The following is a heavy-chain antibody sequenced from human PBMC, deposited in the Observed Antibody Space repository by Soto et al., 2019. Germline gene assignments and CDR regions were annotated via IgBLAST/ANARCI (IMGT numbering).Heavy chain of an antibody. CDR2: ISTTGGLK. D-gene: IGHD3-22*01. V-gene: IGHV3-30*18. CDR1: GFTFSSFG. CDR3: AKETHSNGYGSCFDY. J-gene: IGHJ4*02. Sequence: QVQLVESGGGVVQPGRSLRLSCAASGFTFSSFGMHWVRQAPGKGLEWVAVISTTGGLKYAADSVKGRFTISRDNSKNTLYLQMNSLRAEDTAIYYCAKETHSNGYGSCFDYWGQGVLVTVSS.